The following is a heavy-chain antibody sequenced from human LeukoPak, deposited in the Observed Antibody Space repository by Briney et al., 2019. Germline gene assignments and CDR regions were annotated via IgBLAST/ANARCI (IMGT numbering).Heavy chain of an antibody. CDR3: ARYPAYSSSSATFDY. V-gene: IGHV4-30-2*01. Sequence: PSETLSLTCTVSGGSISSGGYYWSWIRQPPGKGLEWIGYIYHSGSTYYNPSLKSRVTISVDRSKNQFSLKLSSVTAADTAVYYCARYPAYSSSSATFDYWGQGTLVTVSS. CDR1: GGSISSGGYY. D-gene: IGHD6-6*01. J-gene: IGHJ4*02. CDR2: IYHSGST.